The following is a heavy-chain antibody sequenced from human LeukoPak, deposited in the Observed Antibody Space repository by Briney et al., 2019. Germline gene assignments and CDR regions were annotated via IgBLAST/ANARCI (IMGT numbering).Heavy chain of an antibody. V-gene: IGHV3-48*04. CDR3: ARPFGSGSYFFDY. CDR1: GFTFSSYS. J-gene: IGHJ4*02. Sequence: PGGTLRLSCAASGFTFSSYSMSGVRQAPGKGLEWVSYITSSSGTIYYADSVKGRFTISRDNAKNSLYLQMNSLRAEDTAVYYCARPFGSGSYFFDYWGQGTLVTVSS. CDR2: ITSSSGTI. D-gene: IGHD3-10*01.